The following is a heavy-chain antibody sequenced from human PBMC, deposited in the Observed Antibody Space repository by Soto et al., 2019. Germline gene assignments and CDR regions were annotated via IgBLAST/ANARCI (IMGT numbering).Heavy chain of an antibody. D-gene: IGHD6-19*01. V-gene: IGHV1-2*04. CDR2: INPNSGGT. CDR1: GYTFTGYY. J-gene: IGHJ6*02. Sequence: GASVKVSCKASGYTFTGYYMHWVRQAPGQGLEWMGWINPNSGGTNYAQKFQGWFTMTRDTSISTAYMELSRLRSDDTAVYYCARDHREWLTSPVHYGMDVWGQGTTVTVSS. CDR3: ARDHREWLTSPVHYGMDV.